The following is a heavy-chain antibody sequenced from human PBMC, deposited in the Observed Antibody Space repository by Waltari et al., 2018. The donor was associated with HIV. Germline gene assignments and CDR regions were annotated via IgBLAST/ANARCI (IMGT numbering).Heavy chain of an antibody. CDR3: ARAFMIRGTGAFDI. D-gene: IGHD3-10*01. V-gene: IGHV3-48*03. J-gene: IGHJ3*02. CDR2: MSSSGSTI. CDR1: GFTFSSYE. Sequence: EVQVVESGGGLVQPGGSLRLSCAASGFTFSSYEMNWVRQAPGKGLEGVSYMSSSGSTIYFADSVKGRFTMSRDNAKNSLYLRMNSLRAEDTAVYYCARAFMIRGTGAFDIWGQGTMVTVSS.